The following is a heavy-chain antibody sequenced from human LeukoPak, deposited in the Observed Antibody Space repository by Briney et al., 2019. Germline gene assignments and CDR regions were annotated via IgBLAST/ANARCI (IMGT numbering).Heavy chain of an antibody. D-gene: IGHD6-19*01. CDR3: AKDGYSSGWYVDY. CDR1: GFTFSSYA. V-gene: IGHV3-23*01. Sequence: QPXGSLRLSCAASGFTFSSYAMSWVRPAPGKGLEGVSAISGSGGSTYYADSVKGRFTISRDNSKTTLYLQMNSLRAEDTAVYYCAKDGYSSGWYVDYWGQGTLVTVSS. J-gene: IGHJ4*02. CDR2: ISGSGGST.